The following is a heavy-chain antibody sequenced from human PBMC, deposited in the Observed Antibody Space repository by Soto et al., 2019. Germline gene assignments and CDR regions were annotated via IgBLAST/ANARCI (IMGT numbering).Heavy chain of an antibody. V-gene: IGHV4-39*01. CDR3: ARTANWLDP. Sequence: PSETLSLTCTVSGGSISSSSYHWGWIRQPPGKGLEWIGNIHYSGSAYHNPSLKSRVTISVDTSKNQVSLKLNSVTAADTAVYYCARTANWLDPWGQGTMVTASS. CDR1: GGSISSSSYH. CDR2: IHYSGSA. J-gene: IGHJ5*02.